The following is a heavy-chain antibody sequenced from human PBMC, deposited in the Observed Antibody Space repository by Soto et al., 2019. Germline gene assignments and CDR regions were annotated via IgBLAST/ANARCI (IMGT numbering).Heavy chain of an antibody. CDR3: ARSPGQWLLRQGLDY. J-gene: IGHJ4*02. Sequence: ASVKVSCKASGYTFTSYGISWVRQAPGQGLEWMGWISAYNGNTNYAQKLQGRVTMTTDTSTSTAYMELRSLRSDDTAVYYCARSPGQWLLRQGLDYWGQGTLVTVSS. CDR2: ISAYNGNT. CDR1: GYTFTSYG. V-gene: IGHV1-18*01. D-gene: IGHD3-22*01.